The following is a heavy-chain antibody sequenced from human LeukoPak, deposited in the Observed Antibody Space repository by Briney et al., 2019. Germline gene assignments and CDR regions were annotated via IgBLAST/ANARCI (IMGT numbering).Heavy chain of an antibody. CDR2: ISSSSSYI. Sequence: GGSLRLSCAASGFSFSSYSMNWVRQAPGKGLEWVSSISSSSSYIYYADSVKGRFTISRDNAKNSLYLQMNSLRAEDTAVYYCARATPYSGSYFVDYWGQGTLVTVSS. D-gene: IGHD1-26*01. CDR1: GFSFSSYS. V-gene: IGHV3-21*01. J-gene: IGHJ4*02. CDR3: ARATPYSGSYFVDY.